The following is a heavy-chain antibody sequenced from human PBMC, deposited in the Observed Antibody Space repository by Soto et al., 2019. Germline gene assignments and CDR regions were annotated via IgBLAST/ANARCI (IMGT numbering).Heavy chain of an antibody. J-gene: IGHJ4*02. V-gene: IGHV1-24*01. CDR3: ATVTYSSGRYVGNDY. CDR1: GYTLTELS. Sequence: ASVKVSCKVSGYTLTELSMHWVRQAPGKGLEWMGGFDPEDGETIYAQKFQGRVTMTEDTSTDTAYMELSSLRSEDTAVYYCATVTYSSGRYVGNDYWRQGTLVTVSS. CDR2: FDPEDGET. D-gene: IGHD6-19*01.